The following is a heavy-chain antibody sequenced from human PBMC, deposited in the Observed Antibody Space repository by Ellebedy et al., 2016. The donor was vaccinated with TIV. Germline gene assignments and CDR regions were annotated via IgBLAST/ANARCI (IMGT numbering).Heavy chain of an antibody. D-gene: IGHD5-12*01. CDR2: IHSDGSS. Sequence: MPGGSLRLSCTVSGVSMSSFYCSWIRQSAEKGLEWIGPIHSDGSSNYKSSLKSRVTMSVDTSRRQFSLRVKSVTAADTARYYCATDARGWGYDFDSWGHGSPVTVTS. CDR3: ATDARGWGYDFDS. CDR1: GVSMSSFY. V-gene: IGHV4-4*07. J-gene: IGHJ4*01.